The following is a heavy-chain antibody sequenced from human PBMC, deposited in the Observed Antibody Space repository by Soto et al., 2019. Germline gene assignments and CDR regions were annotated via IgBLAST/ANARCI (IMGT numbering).Heavy chain of an antibody. J-gene: IGHJ6*02. Sequence: SETLSLTCTVSGGSISSSSYYWGWIRQPPGKGLEWIGSIYYSGSTYYNPSLKSRVTISVDTSKNQFSLKLSSVAAADTALYYCARGGTCNSNRCHYYGMDVWGQGTTVTVSS. CDR2: IYYSGST. CDR1: GGSISSSSYY. D-gene: IGHD2-15*01. V-gene: IGHV4-39*07. CDR3: ARGGTCNSNRCHYYGMDV.